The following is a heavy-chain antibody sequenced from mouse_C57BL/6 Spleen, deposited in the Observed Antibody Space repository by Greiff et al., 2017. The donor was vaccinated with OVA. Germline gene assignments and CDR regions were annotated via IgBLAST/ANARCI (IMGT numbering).Heavy chain of an antibody. D-gene: IGHD1-1*01. J-gene: IGHJ2*01. CDR1: GYSITSGYY. CDR2: ISYDGSN. V-gene: IGHV3-6*01. CDR3: ASYGSLFDY. Sequence: EVQRVESGPGLVKPSQSLSLTCSVTGYSITSGYYWNWIRQFPGNKLEWMGYISYDGSNNYNPSLKNRISITRDTSKNQFFLKLNSVTTEDTATYYCASYGSLFDYWGQGTTLTVSS.